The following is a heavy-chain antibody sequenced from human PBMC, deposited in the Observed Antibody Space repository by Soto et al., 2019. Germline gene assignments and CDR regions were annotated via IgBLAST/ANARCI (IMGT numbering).Heavy chain of an antibody. D-gene: IGHD2-21*02. V-gene: IGHV3-23*01. J-gene: IGHJ4*02. Sequence: EVQLLESGGGLVQPGGSLRLSCAASGFTFSSYAMSWVRQAPGKGLEWVSAISGSGGSTYYADSVKGRFTIPRDNSKNPLYLQMNSLRAEDTAVYYCAKDYCGGDCYEDYWGQGTLVTVSS. CDR2: ISGSGGST. CDR3: AKDYCGGDCYEDY. CDR1: GFTFSSYA.